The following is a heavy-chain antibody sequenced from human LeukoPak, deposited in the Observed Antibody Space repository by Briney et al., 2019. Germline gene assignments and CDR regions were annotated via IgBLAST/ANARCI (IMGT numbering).Heavy chain of an antibody. CDR1: GFTFSSYG. CDR2: ISYDGSNK. D-gene: IGHD3-10*01. J-gene: IGHJ4*02. Sequence: GRSLRLSCAASGFTFSSYGMHWVRQAPGKGLEWVAVISYDGSNKYYADSVKGRFTISRDNSKNTLYLQMNSLRAEDTAVYYCARDGSITMVRGVIDHGYGLDYWGQGTLVTVSS. CDR3: ARDGSITMVRGVIDHGYGLDY. V-gene: IGHV3-30*03.